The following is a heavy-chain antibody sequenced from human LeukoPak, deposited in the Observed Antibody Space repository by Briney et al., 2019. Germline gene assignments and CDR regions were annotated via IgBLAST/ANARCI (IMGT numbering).Heavy chain of an antibody. D-gene: IGHD5-12*01. V-gene: IGHV3-23*01. Sequence: GGSLRLXCAASKFTFSSYAMSWVRRAPGKGLEWVSAISGSGGSTYYADSEKGRFTISRDNSKNTPYLQMNSLRAEDTAVYYCAKGVATITLPVYWGQGTLVTVSS. CDR2: ISGSGGST. CDR3: AKGVATITLPVY. J-gene: IGHJ4*02. CDR1: KFTFSSYA.